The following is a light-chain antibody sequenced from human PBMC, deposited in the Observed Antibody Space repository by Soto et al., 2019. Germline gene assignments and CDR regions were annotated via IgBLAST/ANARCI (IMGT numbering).Light chain of an antibody. Sequence: QSVLTQPPSVSGAPGQRVTISCTGSSSNIGAGYDVHWYQQLPGTAPKLLIYGNSNRPSGVPDRFSGSKSGTSASLAITGLQAEDEADYYCQSYDSNLSGEVFGTGTKVTVL. CDR3: QSYDSNLSGEV. CDR1: SSNIGAGYD. CDR2: GNS. V-gene: IGLV1-40*01. J-gene: IGLJ1*01.